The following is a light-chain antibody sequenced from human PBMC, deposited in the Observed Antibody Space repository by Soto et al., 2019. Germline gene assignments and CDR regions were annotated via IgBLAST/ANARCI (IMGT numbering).Light chain of an antibody. CDR2: DVS. CDR3: SSYTGSSTLV. V-gene: IGLV2-14*01. J-gene: IGLJ3*02. CDR1: SSDVGGFIF. Sequence: QSVLTQPASVSGSPGQSITISCTGTSSDVGGFIFVSWYQQHPGRAPKLMIYDVSNRPSGVSNRFSGSKSGNTASLTISGLQADDDADYYCSSYTGSSTLVFGGGTKLTVL.